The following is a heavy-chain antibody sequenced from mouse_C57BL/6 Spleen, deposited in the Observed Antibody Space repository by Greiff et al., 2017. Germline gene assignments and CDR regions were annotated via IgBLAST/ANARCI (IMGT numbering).Heavy chain of an antibody. CDR2: INPSSGYT. Sequence: QVHVKQSGAELAKPGASVKLSCKASGYTFTSYWMHWVKQRPGQGLEWIGYINPSSGYTKYNQKFKDKATLTADKSSSTAYMQLSSLTYEDSAVYYCASDPAWFAYWGQGTLVTVSA. CDR1: GYTFTSYW. CDR3: ASDPAWFAY. V-gene: IGHV1-7*01. J-gene: IGHJ3*01.